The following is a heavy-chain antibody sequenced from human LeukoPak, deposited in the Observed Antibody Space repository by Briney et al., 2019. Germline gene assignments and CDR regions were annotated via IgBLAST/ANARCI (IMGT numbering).Heavy chain of an antibody. Sequence: SVKVSCKASGGTFSSYTISWVRQAPGQGLEWMGRIIPILGIANYAQKFQGRVTITADKSTSTAYMELSRLRYEDTAVYYCARDFDTVTTPDAFDIWGQGTMVTVSS. CDR1: GGTFSSYT. CDR2: IIPILGIA. D-gene: IGHD4-17*01. J-gene: IGHJ3*02. CDR3: ARDFDTVTTPDAFDI. V-gene: IGHV1-69*04.